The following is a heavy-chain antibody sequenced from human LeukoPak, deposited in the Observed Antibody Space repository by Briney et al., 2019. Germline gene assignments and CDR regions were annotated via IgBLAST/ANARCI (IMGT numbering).Heavy chain of an antibody. CDR1: GGSISSGDYY. Sequence: PSQTLSLTCTVSGGSISSGDYYWSWIRQPPGKGLEWIGYIYDSGSTYYNPSLKSRVTISVDTSKNQFSLKLSSVTAADTAVYYCARGTMVRGVMGYWGQGTLVTVSS. V-gene: IGHV4-30-4*08. CDR2: IYDSGST. J-gene: IGHJ4*02. CDR3: ARGTMVRGVMGY. D-gene: IGHD3-10*01.